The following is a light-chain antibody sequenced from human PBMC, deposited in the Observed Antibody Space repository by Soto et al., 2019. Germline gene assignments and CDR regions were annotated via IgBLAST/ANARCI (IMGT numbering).Light chain of an antibody. V-gene: IGKV1-5*01. Sequence: DIQMTQSPSTLSASVGDRVTITCRASQSISSWLAWYQQKPGKAPKLLIYAASSLQSGVPSRFSGSGAGTEFTLTISSLQSEGFAEYHCQQYNNWTQTFGQGTKVDIK. CDR1: QSISSW. J-gene: IGKJ1*01. CDR2: AAS. CDR3: QQYNNWTQT.